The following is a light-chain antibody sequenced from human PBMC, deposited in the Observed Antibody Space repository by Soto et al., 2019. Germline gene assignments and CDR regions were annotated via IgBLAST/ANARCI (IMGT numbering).Light chain of an antibody. CDR1: QTVSNTY. Sequence: EFVLTQSPGTLSLSPGERATLSCRASQTVSNTYLAWYQQKSGQAPKFLIYGASNSATGIPDRFSCSGSGTDFTLTISRLEPEDFAVYYCQQYGTLPPTFGGGTKVEI. V-gene: IGKV3-20*01. CDR3: QQYGTLPPT. CDR2: GAS. J-gene: IGKJ4*01.